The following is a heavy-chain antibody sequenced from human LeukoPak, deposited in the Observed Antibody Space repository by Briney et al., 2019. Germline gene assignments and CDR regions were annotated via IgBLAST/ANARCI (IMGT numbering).Heavy chain of an antibody. CDR2: ITGSGGTT. Sequence: PGGSLRLSCAASGFTFSNYGMSWVRQAPGKGLEWVSVITGSGGTTYYADSVKGRFTISRDNSKNTLYLQMNSLRAEDTAVYYCARVMGRYCSSTSCYVDYWGQGTLVTVSS. V-gene: IGHV3-23*01. J-gene: IGHJ4*02. CDR3: ARVMGRYCSSTSCYVDY. D-gene: IGHD2-2*01. CDR1: GFTFSNYG.